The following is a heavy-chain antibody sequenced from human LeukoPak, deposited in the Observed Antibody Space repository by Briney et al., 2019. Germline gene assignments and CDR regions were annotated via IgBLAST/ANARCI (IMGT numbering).Heavy chain of an antibody. CDR3: ARLATTVTTNWYFDL. J-gene: IGHJ2*01. V-gene: IGHV4-59*08. D-gene: IGHD4-17*01. CDR2: IYYSGST. CDR1: GGSISSYY. Sequence: SETLSLTCTVSGGSISSYYWSWIRQPPGKGLEWIGYIYYSGSTNYNPSLKSRVTISVDTSKNQFSLELSSVTAADTAVYYCARLATTVTTNWYFDLWGRGTLVTVSS.